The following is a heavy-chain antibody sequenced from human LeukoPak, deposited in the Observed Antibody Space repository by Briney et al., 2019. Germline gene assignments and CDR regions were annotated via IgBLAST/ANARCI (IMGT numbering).Heavy chain of an antibody. CDR2: IIPIFGTA. CDR3: ARSPPSSSWYGAWFDP. Sequence: SVKASCKASGGTFSSYAISWVRQAPGQGLEWMGGIIPIFGTANYAQKFQGRVTITTDESTSTAYMELSSLRSEDTAVYYCARSPPSSSWYGAWFDPWGQGTLVTVSS. J-gene: IGHJ5*02. CDR1: GGTFSSYA. V-gene: IGHV1-69*05. D-gene: IGHD6-13*01.